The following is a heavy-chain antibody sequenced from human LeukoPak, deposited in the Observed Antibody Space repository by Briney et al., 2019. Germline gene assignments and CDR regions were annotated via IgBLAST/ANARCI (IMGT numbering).Heavy chain of an antibody. CDR3: ARGSMVAGTDY. CDR1: VLTFSSYS. J-gene: IGHJ4*02. Sequence: GGSLTLSCSASVLTFSSYSLKWVRQAPGKGLEWVSSISSSSSYIFYADSVEGRFTISRDNHKNSLSLHMNSLRAQDRAVYLCARGSMVAGTDYWGQGTLVTVSS. CDR2: ISSSSSYI. D-gene: IGHD6-19*01. V-gene: IGHV3-21*01.